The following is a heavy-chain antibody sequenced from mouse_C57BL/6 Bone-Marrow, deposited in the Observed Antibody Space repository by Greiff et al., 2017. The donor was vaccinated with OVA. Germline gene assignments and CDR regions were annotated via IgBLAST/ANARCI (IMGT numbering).Heavy chain of an antibody. D-gene: IGHD1-1*01. CDR3: AREGNYDGSSFFWYFDV. Sequence: QVQLQQSGPELVKPGASVKLSCKASGYAFSSSWMNWVQQRPGKGLEWIGRICPGDGDTNYYGNFKVKATLTAAKSSSKAYMQLSSLTSEDSAVDLCAREGNYDGSSFFWYFDVWGTGTTVTVSS. J-gene: IGHJ1*03. CDR1: GYAFSSSW. V-gene: IGHV1-82*01. CDR2: ICPGDGDT.